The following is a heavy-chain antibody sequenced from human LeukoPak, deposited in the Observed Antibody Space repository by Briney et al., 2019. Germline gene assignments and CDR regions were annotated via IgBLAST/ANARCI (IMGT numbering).Heavy chain of an antibody. J-gene: IGHJ4*02. D-gene: IGHD3-9*01. Sequence: PGGSLRLSCAPSGFSFTDYPMNWVHQAPGKGLEWVSNIRTSAEGANYAYYADSVKGRVTISRDDAKNTLYLHMNSLRDDDTAVYYCASDQRYAFDYWGQGILVTVSS. CDR2: IRTSAEGANYA. CDR1: GFSFTDYP. CDR3: ASDQRYAFDY. V-gene: IGHV3-48*02.